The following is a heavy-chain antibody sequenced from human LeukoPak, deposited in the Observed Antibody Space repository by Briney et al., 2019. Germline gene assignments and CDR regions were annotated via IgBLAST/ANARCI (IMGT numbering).Heavy chain of an antibody. V-gene: IGHV3-21*06. J-gene: IGHJ3*02. CDR3: AREVAVAGTGDAFDI. CDR1: GFNFSTYS. D-gene: IGHD6-19*01. Sequence: PGGSLRLSCAASGFNFSTYSMNWVRQAPGKGLEWVSSISISTTYIFYADSVKGRFAISRDNAKNSLYLQMNSLRAEDTAVYYCAREVAVAGTGDAFDIWGQGTMVTVSS. CDR2: ISISTTYI.